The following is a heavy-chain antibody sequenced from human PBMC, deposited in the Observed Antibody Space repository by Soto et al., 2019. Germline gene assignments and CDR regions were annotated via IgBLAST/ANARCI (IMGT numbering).Heavy chain of an antibody. CDR3: VRDQGAYDFWIREGYFYYTDV. D-gene: IGHD3-3*01. J-gene: IGHJ6*03. Sequence: EVQLVESGGGLVQPGGSLRLSCAASGFTFSNYWMSWVRQAPGKGLEWVASIKQEGSEKDYVDSVRGRFTISRDNAKKSLYLQMNIVRAVDTAVYYCVRDQGAYDFWIREGYFYYTDVWGKGTPVTVSS. CDR1: GFTFSNYW. V-gene: IGHV3-7*01. CDR2: IKQEGSEK.